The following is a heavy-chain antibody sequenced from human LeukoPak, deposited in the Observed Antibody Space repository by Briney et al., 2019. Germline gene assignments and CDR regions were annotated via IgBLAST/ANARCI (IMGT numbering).Heavy chain of an antibody. CDR3: AKEATVVTPDVGDY. D-gene: IGHD4-23*01. V-gene: IGHV3-30*18. CDR1: GFTFSSYG. Sequence: PGGSLRLSCAASGFTFSSYGMHWVRQAPGKGLEWVAVISYDGSNKYYADSVKGRFTISRDNSKNTLYLQMNSLRAEDTAVYYCAKEATVVTPDVGDYWGQGTLVTVSS. J-gene: IGHJ4*02. CDR2: ISYDGSNK.